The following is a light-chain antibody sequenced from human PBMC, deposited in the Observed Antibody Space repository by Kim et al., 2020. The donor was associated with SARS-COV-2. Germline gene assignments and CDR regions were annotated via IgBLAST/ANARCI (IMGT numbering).Light chain of an antibody. Sequence: SPGDRATLSCRASQSVSSNNLAWYQQKPGQAPRLLIYGASTRATGIPDRFSGSGSGTDFTLTISRLEPEDFAVYYCQQSGSSPLTFGGGTKVDIK. V-gene: IGKV3-20*01. J-gene: IGKJ4*01. CDR1: QSVSSNN. CDR2: GAS. CDR3: QQSGSSPLT.